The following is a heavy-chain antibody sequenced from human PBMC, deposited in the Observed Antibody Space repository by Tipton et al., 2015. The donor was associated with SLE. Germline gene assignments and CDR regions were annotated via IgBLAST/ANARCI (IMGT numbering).Heavy chain of an antibody. D-gene: IGHD5-12*01. J-gene: IGHJ4*02. V-gene: IGHV3-7*01. CDR1: GFSFSNFW. CDR3: ARDVTFAIGAIGLKNY. Sequence: GSLRLSCAASGFSFSNFWMSWVRQAPGKGLEWVANINQDGSQKYSVDSVKGRFTISRDTAKNLVYLRMNSLRAEDTAVYYCARDVTFAIGAIGLKNYWGQGTLVTVSS. CDR2: INQDGSQK.